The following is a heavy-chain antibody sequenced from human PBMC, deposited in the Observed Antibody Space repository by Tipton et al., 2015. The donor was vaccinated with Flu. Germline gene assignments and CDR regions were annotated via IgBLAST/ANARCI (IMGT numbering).Heavy chain of an antibody. V-gene: IGHV3-9*01. CDR2: ITRNSNRM. J-gene: IGHJ3*02. D-gene: IGHD5-12*01. CDR1: GFTFADFG. CDR3: VKDKKWRDLAAFDI. Sequence: SLRLSCAASGFTFADFGMHWVRQSPGKGLEWVSSITRNSNRMNYADSVKGRFTISRDNTENSLFLQMTSLTIEDTAFYYCVKDKKWRDLAAFDIWGLGTMVTVSS.